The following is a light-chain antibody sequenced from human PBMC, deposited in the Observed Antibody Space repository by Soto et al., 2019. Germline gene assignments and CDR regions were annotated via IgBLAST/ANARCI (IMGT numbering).Light chain of an antibody. CDR1: SSDVGSYNL. J-gene: IGLJ1*01. Sequence: QSVLTQPASVSGSPGPSLTISCTGTSSDVGSYNLVSWYQQHPGKAPKLMIYEGSKRPSGVSNRVSGFKSGNTASLTISGLQAEDEADYYCCSYAGSSTYVFGTGTKVTVL. V-gene: IGLV2-23*01. CDR3: CSYAGSSTYV. CDR2: EGS.